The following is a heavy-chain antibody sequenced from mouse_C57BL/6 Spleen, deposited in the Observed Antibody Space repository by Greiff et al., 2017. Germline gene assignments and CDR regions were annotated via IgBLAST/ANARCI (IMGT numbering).Heavy chain of an antibody. CDR3: ATMRRGDAMDY. Sequence: QVQLQQPGAELVMPGASVKLSCKASGYTFTSYWMHWVKQRPGQGLEWIGEIDPSDSYTNYNQKFKGKSTLTVAKSSSTAYMQLSSLTSEDSAVYYCATMRRGDAMDYWGQGTSVTVSS. J-gene: IGHJ4*01. CDR2: IDPSDSYT. CDR1: GYTFTSYW. V-gene: IGHV1-69*01.